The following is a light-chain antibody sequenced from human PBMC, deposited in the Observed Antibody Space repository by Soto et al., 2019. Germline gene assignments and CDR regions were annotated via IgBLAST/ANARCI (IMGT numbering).Light chain of an antibody. CDR2: DSS. CDR1: QNIRRY. CDR3: QNRGNWP. J-gene: IGKJ3*01. Sequence: EIVLTQSPATLSLSPGERDTLSCRASQNIRRYLAWYQHKPGQPPRLLIYDSSSRATGIPARFSGSGSGTDFTLTIGSLEREDFAVYYCQNRGNWPFGPGTKVDIK. V-gene: IGKV3-11*01.